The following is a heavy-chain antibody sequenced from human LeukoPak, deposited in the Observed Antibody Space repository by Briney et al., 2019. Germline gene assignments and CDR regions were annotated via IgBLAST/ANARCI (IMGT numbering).Heavy chain of an antibody. Sequence: GGSLRLSCAVSGFTFSSYTINWFRQAPGKGLEGVSSISSGGTYTYYAESVKGRFTISRDNAKNLLYLQMNTLRAEDTAVYYCSAATSRYRTVVWGNGNTVTASS. CDR1: GFTFSSYT. J-gene: IGHJ6*01. CDR3: SAATSRYRTVV. CDR2: ISSGGTYT. D-gene: IGHD3-9*01. V-gene: IGHV3-21*06.